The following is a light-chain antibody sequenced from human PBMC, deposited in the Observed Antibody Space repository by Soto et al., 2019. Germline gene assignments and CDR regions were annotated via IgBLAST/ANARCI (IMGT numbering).Light chain of an antibody. Sequence: VLTKSPGTLSFPPGQRANLSCMFSQTFVSTYLAWYQQKPGQAPRLLIFDASNRATGIPARFSGSGSGTDFTLTIRRLEPEDFAVYYCQQRNNWPPEITFGKGQRLEIK. CDR2: DAS. V-gene: IGKV3D-20*02. CDR3: QQRNNWPPEIT. CDR1: QTFVSTY. J-gene: IGKJ5*01.